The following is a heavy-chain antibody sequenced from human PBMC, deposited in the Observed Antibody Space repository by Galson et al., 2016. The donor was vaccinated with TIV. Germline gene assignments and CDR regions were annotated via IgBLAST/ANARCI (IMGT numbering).Heavy chain of an antibody. Sequence: PALVKPTQTLTLTCTFSGFSLSTTNVGVAWVRQPPGEALEWLALIYWDDDKRYSPSLRSRLAISKDTSKNQVVLIMTNMDPVDTATYYCTHLPNMFYYGMAVWGQGTTVTVSS. V-gene: IGHV2-5*02. J-gene: IGHJ6*02. CDR3: THLPNMFYYGMAV. CDR2: IYWDDDK. CDR1: GFSLSTTNVG. D-gene: IGHD3-10*02.